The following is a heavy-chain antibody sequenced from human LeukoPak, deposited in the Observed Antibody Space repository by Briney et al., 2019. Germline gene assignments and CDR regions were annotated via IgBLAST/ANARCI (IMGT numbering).Heavy chain of an antibody. D-gene: IGHD3-22*01. V-gene: IGHV3-13*01. J-gene: IGHJ5*02. CDR2: IGTAGDT. CDR1: GFSFSSYD. CDR3: ASATRGGYYDH. Sequence: GGSLRLSCAASGFSFSSYDFHWVRQRKGESPEWVSAIGTAGDTYYPRSVKGRFTISRENAKNSLYLQMNILEVGDTAVYYCASATRGGYYDHWGQGTLVSVSS.